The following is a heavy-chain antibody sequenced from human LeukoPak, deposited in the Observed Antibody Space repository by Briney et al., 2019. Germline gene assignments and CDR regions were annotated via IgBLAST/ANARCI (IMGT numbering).Heavy chain of an antibody. J-gene: IGHJ4*02. CDR3: ARDGVLRYFDWLLYIGDY. D-gene: IGHD3-9*01. CDR2: INPNSGGT. CDR1: GYTFTGYY. Sequence: ASVKVSCTASGYTFTGYYMHWVRQAPGQGLEWMGWINPNSGGTNYAQKFQGRVTMTRDTSISTAYMELSRLRSDDTAVYYCARDGVLRYFDWLLYIGDYWGQGTLVTVSS. V-gene: IGHV1-2*02.